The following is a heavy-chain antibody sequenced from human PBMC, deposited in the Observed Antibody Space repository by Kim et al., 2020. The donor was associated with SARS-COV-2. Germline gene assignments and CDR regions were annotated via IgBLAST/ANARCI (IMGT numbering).Heavy chain of an antibody. Sequence: SVKVSCKASGGTFSSYAISWVRQAPGQGLEWMGGIIPIFGTANYAQKFQGRVTITADESTSTAYMELSSLRSEDTAVYYCARVRSSGWYSNSPYDYWGQGTLVTVSS. D-gene: IGHD6-19*01. J-gene: IGHJ4*02. CDR2: IIPIFGTA. V-gene: IGHV1-69*13. CDR1: GGTFSSYA. CDR3: ARVRSSGWYSNSPYDY.